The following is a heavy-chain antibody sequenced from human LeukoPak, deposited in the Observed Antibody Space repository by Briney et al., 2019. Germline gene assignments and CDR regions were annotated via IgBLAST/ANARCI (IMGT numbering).Heavy chain of an antibody. V-gene: IGHV4-30-2*01. Sequence: SETLSLTCAVSGGSISSGGYSWSWIRQPPGKGLEWIGYIYHSGSTYYSPSLKSRVTISVDRSKNQFSLKLSSVTAADTAVYYCARDRGRKTTVVTTYYGMDVWGQGTTVTVSS. D-gene: IGHD4-17*01. CDR1: GGSISSGGYS. CDR2: IYHSGST. J-gene: IGHJ6*02. CDR3: ARDRGRKTTVVTTYYGMDV.